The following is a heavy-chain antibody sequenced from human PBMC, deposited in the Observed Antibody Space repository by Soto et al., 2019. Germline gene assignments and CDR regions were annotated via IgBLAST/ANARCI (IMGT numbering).Heavy chain of an antibody. J-gene: IGHJ4*02. CDR3: GGRAYTLNPDY. CDR2: IRSKGNNYAT. CDR1: GFTFSGSA. V-gene: IGHV3-73*01. Sequence: EVHLVESGGGLVQPGGSLKLSCAASGFTFSGSAMHWVRQASGKGLEWVGRIRSKGNNYATAYAASVKGRFTISRDDSKSTAYLQMDSLRTEDTAVYYCGGRAYTLNPDYWGQGTLVTVSS. D-gene: IGHD3-16*01.